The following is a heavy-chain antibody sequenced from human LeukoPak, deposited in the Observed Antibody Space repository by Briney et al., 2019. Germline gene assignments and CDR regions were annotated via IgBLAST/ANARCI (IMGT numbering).Heavy chain of an antibody. J-gene: IGHJ4*02. CDR3: IRQNCSGGSCSYVDY. Sequence: GGSLKLSCAASGFTFSGFYMHWVRQASGKGLEWVGLIRTKPHTYTTVYAASVQGRFTISRDDSKNTAYLQMNSLKAEDTAVYYCIRQNCSGGSCSYVDYLGQGTLVTVSS. CDR1: GFTFSGFY. CDR2: IRTKPHTYTT. V-gene: IGHV3-73*01. D-gene: IGHD2-15*01.